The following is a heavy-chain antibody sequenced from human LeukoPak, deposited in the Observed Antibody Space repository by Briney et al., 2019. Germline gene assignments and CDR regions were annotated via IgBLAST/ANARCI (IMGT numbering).Heavy chain of an antibody. D-gene: IGHD4-11*01. CDR3: AVPATTVTTGYFDY. Sequence: GGSLRLSCAASGFTFSSYWMHWARQAPGKGLVWVSRINSDGSSTNYADSVKGRFTISRDNAKNTVYLQMNSLRAEDTGVYYCAVPATTVTTGYFDYWGQGTLVTVSS. CDR1: GFTFSSYW. V-gene: IGHV3-74*01. J-gene: IGHJ4*02. CDR2: INSDGSST.